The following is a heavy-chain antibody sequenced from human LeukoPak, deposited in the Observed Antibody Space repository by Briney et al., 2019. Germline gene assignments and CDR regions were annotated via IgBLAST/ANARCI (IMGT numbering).Heavy chain of an antibody. CDR1: GYSISSGYY. Sequence: SETLSLTCTVSGYSISSGYYWGWIRQPPGKGLEWIGSIYHSGSTYYNPSLKSRVTISVDTSKNQFSLKLSSVTAADTAVYYCARAVAGIYFDYRGQGTLVTVSS. V-gene: IGHV4-38-2*02. CDR2: IYHSGST. CDR3: ARAVAGIYFDY. D-gene: IGHD6-19*01. J-gene: IGHJ4*02.